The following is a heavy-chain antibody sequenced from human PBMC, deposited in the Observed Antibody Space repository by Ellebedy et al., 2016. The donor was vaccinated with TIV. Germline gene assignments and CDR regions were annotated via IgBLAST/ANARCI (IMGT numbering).Heavy chain of an antibody. CDR1: GFSLTGSD. D-gene: IGHD3-10*01. J-gene: IGHJ2*01. CDR3: ARGGPGGDNWFFGL. Sequence: GESLKISCAASGFSLTGSDLHWVRRRRGKDLEWVAASGAAGDTYYPDSVRGRFTISRESAKNSFYLQMNSLTAGDTAVYYCARGGPGGDNWFFGLWGRGTQVTVSS. V-gene: IGHV3-13*01. CDR2: SGAAGDT.